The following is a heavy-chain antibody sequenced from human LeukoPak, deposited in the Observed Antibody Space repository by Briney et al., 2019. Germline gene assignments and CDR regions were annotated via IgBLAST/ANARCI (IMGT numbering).Heavy chain of an antibody. Sequence: GGSLRLSCAASGFIFTNYFMSWARQAPGKGLEWVASIKHDGSEKYYVDSVRGRFTISRDNTMNSLYLQMSSLRAEDTAVYYCATDRGWRTSGYYLYYFEYWGQGTLVTYSS. D-gene: IGHD3-3*01. CDR2: IKHDGSEK. J-gene: IGHJ4*02. CDR3: ATDRGWRTSGYYLYYFEY. V-gene: IGHV3-7*01. CDR1: GFIFTNYF.